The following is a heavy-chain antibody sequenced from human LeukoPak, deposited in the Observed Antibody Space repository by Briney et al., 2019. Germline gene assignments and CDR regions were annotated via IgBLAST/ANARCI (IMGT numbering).Heavy chain of an antibody. Sequence: SETLSLTCTVSGGSISSYYWSWIRQPPGKGPEWIGYIYYSGSTNYNPSLKSRVTISVDTSKNQFSLKLSSVTAADTAVYYCARQLAAVAPDFDYWGQGTLVTVSS. CDR2: IYYSGST. V-gene: IGHV4-59*08. J-gene: IGHJ4*02. CDR3: ARQLAAVAPDFDY. CDR1: GGSISSYY. D-gene: IGHD6-19*01.